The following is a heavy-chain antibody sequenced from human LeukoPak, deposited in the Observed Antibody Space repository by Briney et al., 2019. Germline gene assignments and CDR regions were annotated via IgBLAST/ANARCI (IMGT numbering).Heavy chain of an antibody. CDR1: GYSFTNYW. CDR3: ARIQGLQLERGSVFDP. J-gene: IGHJ5*02. D-gene: IGHD1-1*01. Sequence: PGESLKISCKGSGYSFTNYWIGWVRQMPGKGLEWMGIFYPGDSDIKYSPSFQGHVTISVDKSITTAYLQWSSLEASDTAMYYCARIQGLQLERGSVFDPWGQGTLVTVSS. CDR2: FYPGDSDI. V-gene: IGHV5-51*01.